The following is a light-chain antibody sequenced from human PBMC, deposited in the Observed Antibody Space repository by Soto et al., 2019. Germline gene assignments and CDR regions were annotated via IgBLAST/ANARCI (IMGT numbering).Light chain of an antibody. V-gene: IGKV3-20*01. J-gene: IGKJ2*02. Sequence: EIVLTQSPGTLSLSPGERATLSCRASQSVSRNFLAWYQQTPGQAPKLLIAAASIRATGIPDRFSGSGSGTDFTLTISRLEPEDFALYSCQQYGSAPGTFGQGTKLEIK. CDR3: QQYGSAPGT. CDR2: AAS. CDR1: QSVSRNF.